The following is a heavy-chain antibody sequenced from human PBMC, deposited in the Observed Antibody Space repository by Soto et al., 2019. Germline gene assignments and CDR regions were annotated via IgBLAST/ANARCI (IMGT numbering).Heavy chain of an antibody. J-gene: IGHJ4*02. V-gene: IGHV3-23*01. CDR2: ISGSGGST. D-gene: IGHD6-19*01. CDR1: GFTFSSYA. Sequence: EVQLLESGGGLVQPGGSLRLSCAASGFTFSSYAMSWVRQAPGKGLEWVSVISGSGGSTYYADSVKGRFTISRDNSKNTLFVQMNSLIAEDPAVYYCARRSSGWYFDYWGQGTLVTVSS. CDR3: ARRSSGWYFDY.